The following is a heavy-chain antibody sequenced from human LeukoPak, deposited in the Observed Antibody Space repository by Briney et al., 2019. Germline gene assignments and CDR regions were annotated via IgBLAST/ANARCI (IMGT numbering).Heavy chain of an antibody. CDR1: GGSISSYY. J-gene: IGHJ3*02. CDR2: IYYSGST. V-gene: IGHV4-59*01. Sequence: SETLSLTCTVSGGSISSYYWSWIRQPPGKGLEWIGYIYYSGSTNYNPSLKSRVTISVDTSKNQFSLKLSSVTAADTAVHYCARAHMVRGVHDAFDIWGQGTMVTVSS. CDR3: ARAHMVRGVHDAFDI. D-gene: IGHD3-10*01.